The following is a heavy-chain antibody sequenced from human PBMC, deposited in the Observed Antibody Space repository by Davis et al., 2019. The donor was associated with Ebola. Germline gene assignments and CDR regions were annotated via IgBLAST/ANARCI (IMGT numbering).Heavy chain of an antibody. J-gene: IGHJ4*02. Sequence: GESLKISCSASGFTFSSYAMHWVRQAPGKGLEYVSAISSNGGSTYYADSVKGRFTISRDNSKNTLYLQMSSLRAEDTAVYYCVKARGSYYGRAFDYWGQGTLVTVSS. CDR1: GFTFSSYA. D-gene: IGHD1-26*01. CDR2: ISSNGGST. V-gene: IGHV3-64D*08. CDR3: VKARGSYYGRAFDY.